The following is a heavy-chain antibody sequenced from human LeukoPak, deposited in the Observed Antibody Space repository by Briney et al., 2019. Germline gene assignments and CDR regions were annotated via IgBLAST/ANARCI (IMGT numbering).Heavy chain of an antibody. D-gene: IGHD1-26*01. Sequence: PSETLSLTCTVSGGSISSYYWSWIRQPPGKGLEWIGYIYYSGNTKYNPSLKSRVTISVDTSKNQFSLKLSSVTAADTAVYYCARVGAHYYYMDVWGKGTTVTISS. CDR3: ARVGAHYYYMDV. CDR2: IYYSGNT. CDR1: GGSISSYY. V-gene: IGHV4-59*01. J-gene: IGHJ6*03.